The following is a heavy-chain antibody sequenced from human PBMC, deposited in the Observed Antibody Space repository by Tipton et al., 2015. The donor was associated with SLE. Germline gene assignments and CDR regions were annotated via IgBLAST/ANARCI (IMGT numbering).Heavy chain of an antibody. CDR1: GFTFINFA. V-gene: IGHV3-23*01. J-gene: IGHJ4*02. D-gene: IGHD2-21*01. Sequence: SLRLSCAASGFTFINFAMNWVRQAPGKGLEWVSAISGSGGSTYYADSVKGRFTISRDNSKNTLYLQMNSLRAEDTAIYYCAKDRYCGGGTCFASYFDLWGQGTPVTVSS. CDR3: AKDRYCGGGTCFASYFDL. CDR2: ISGSGGST.